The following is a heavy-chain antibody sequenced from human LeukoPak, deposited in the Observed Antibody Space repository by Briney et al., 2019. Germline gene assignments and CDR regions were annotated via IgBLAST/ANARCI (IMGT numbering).Heavy chain of an antibody. J-gene: IGHJ4*02. D-gene: IGHD6-13*01. V-gene: IGHV4-59*12. CDR2: IHHSGIT. CDR1: GGSISSYY. CDR3: ARELGYSSNWYG. Sequence: SETLSLTCTVSGGSISSYYWSWIRQPPGKGLEWIGSIHHSGITYYNPSLKSRVTMSVDTTKNQFSLKVTSVTAADTAVYYCARELGYSSNWYGWGQGALVTVSS.